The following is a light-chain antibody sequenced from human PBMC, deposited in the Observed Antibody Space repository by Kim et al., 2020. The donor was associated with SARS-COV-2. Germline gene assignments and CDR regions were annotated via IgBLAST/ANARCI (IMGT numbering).Light chain of an antibody. J-gene: IGLJ2*01. Sequence: VQTARINCSEDALSKRYAYWYRQKSGRAPVLVIYEDKKRPSGIAERFSGSNSGTMATLTISGAQVDDEADYDCFATDNSGDRRRLFGGGTQLTVL. V-gene: IGLV3-10*01. CDR1: ALSKRY. CDR3: FATDNSGDRRRL. CDR2: EDK.